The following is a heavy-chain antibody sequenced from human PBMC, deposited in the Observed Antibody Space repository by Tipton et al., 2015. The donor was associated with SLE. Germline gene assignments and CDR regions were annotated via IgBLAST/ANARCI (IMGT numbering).Heavy chain of an antibody. CDR1: GGTFSSYT. Sequence: QSGAEVKKPGSSVKVSCKASGGTFSSYTISWVRQAPGQGLEWMGRIIPIFSTANYAQKFQGRVTITADESTSTAYMELSSLRSEDTAVYYCARGQGLMVYAILYFDYWGQGTLVTVSS. CDR2: IIPIFSTA. CDR3: ARGQGLMVYAILYFDY. J-gene: IGHJ4*02. V-gene: IGHV1-69*15. D-gene: IGHD2-8*01.